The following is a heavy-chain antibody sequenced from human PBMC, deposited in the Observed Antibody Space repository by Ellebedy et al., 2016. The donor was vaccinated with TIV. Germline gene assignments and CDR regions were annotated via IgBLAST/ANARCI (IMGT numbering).Heavy chain of an antibody. CDR1: GFTFSSYA. V-gene: IGHV3-23*01. CDR2: ISGSGGST. Sequence: GESLKISCAASGFTFSSYAMSWVRQAPGKGLEWVSAISGSGGSTYYADSVKGRLTISRDNSKNTLYLQMNSLRAEDTAVYHCARFVGSDSSGYFDYWGQGILVTVSS. CDR3: ARFVGSDSSGYFDY. D-gene: IGHD3-22*01. J-gene: IGHJ4*02.